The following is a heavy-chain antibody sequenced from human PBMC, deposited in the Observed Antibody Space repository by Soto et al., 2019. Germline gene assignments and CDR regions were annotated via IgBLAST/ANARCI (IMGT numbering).Heavy chain of an antibody. D-gene: IGHD6-19*01. V-gene: IGHV4-34*01. Sequence: QVQLQQWGAGLLKPSETLSLTCGVYGGSFSGYFWSWIRQPPGKGLEWIGEINHSGNTNYNPSLKSRVTILIDTSKNQFSLTLSSVTAADTAVYYCARMICGAVAWYFDLWGRGTLVTVSS. J-gene: IGHJ2*01. CDR2: INHSGNT. CDR1: GGSFSGYF. CDR3: ARMICGAVAWYFDL.